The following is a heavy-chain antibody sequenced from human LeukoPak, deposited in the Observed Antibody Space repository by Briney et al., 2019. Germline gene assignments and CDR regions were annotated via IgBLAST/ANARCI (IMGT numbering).Heavy chain of an antibody. J-gene: IGHJ5*02. CDR2: IIPIFGTA. V-gene: IGHV1-69*13. CDR1: GGTFSSYA. D-gene: IGHD3-10*01. Sequence: SVKVSCKASGGTFSSYAISWVRQAPGQGLEWMGGIIPIFGTANYAQKFQGRGTITADDSTSTAYMELSSLRSEDTAVYYCARSRHYYGSGRESGIYNWFDPWGQGPRSPSPQ. CDR3: ARSRHYYGSGRESGIYNWFDP.